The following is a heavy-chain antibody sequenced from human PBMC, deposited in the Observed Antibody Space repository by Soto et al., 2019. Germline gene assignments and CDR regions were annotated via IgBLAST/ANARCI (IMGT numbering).Heavy chain of an antibody. J-gene: IGHJ3*02. CDR2: ISYDGSNK. V-gene: IGHV3-30-3*01. D-gene: IGHD3-10*01. Sequence: AGGSLRLSCAASGFTFSSYAMHWVRQAPGKGLEWVAVISYDGSNKYYADSVKGRFTISRDNSKNTLYLQMNSLRAEDTAVYYCARDRYYYGSGSFSDAFDIWGQGTMVTVSS. CDR3: ARDRYYYGSGSFSDAFDI. CDR1: GFTFSSYA.